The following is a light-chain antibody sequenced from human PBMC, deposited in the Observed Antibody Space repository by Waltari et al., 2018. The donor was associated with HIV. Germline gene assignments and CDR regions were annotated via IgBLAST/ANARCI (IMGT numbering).Light chain of an antibody. CDR3: QQYDTSAPLT. J-gene: IGKJ4*01. CDR2: GAS. V-gene: IGKV3-20*01. CDR1: QTGRDNY. Sequence: EIVLTQSPGNLYLSPGESATLYCRASQTGRDNYLAWDQQKHGQAPSLLLYGASRRATGIPARFSGSGSGTDFILTISRLEPEDFAVYYCQQYDTSAPLTFGGGTKMEIK.